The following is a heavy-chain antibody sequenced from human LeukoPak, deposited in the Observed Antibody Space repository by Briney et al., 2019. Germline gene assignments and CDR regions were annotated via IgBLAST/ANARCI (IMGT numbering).Heavy chain of an antibody. CDR3: TTDLGLMITFGGVYLHMDV. J-gene: IGHJ6*03. CDR1: GFTFSDYY. D-gene: IGHD3-16*01. Sequence: GGSLRLSCAASGFTFSDYYMSWIRQAPGKGLEWVSAISGSGGSTYYADSVKGRFTISRDNSKNTLYLQMNSLKTEDTAVYYCTTDLGLMITFGGVYLHMDVWGKGTTVTVSS. V-gene: IGHV3-23*01. CDR2: ISGSGGST.